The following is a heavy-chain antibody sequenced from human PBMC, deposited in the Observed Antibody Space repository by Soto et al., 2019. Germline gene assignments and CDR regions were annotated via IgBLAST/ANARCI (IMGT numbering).Heavy chain of an antibody. Sequence: QVQLVQSGAEVKKPGASVKVSCKASGYTFTSYDINWVRQATGQGLEWMGWMNPNSGNTGYAQKFQGRVTMTRNTSISTAYMELSSLRSEDTAVYYCARGFLRVWGVKGGWFDPWGQGTLVTVSS. J-gene: IGHJ5*02. CDR2: MNPNSGNT. V-gene: IGHV1-8*01. CDR3: ARGFLRVWGVKGGWFDP. D-gene: IGHD3-10*01. CDR1: GYTFTSYD.